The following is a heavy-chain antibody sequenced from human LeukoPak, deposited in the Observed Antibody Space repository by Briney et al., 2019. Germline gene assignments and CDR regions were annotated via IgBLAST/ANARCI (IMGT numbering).Heavy chain of an antibody. CDR1: GGTFSSYA. V-gene: IGHV1-69*13. Sequence: ASVKVSCKASGGTFSSYAISWVRQAPGQGLEWMGGIIPIFGTANYAQKFQGRVTITADESTSTAYMELSSLRSEDTAVYYCAGVSSSRSGEFDYWGQRTLVTVSS. CDR2: IIPIFGTA. D-gene: IGHD6-6*01. CDR3: AGVSSSRSGEFDY. J-gene: IGHJ4*02.